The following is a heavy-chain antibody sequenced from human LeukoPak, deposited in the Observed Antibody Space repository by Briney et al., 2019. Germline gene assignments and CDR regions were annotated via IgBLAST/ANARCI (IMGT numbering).Heavy chain of an antibody. Sequence: PGRSLTLSWSASGFTFSKYSMRWVRQPAGKVLESVSRINTDGTVTTYADSVKGRFTVSRDNADNTMFLQMNSVRDEDTAVYYCATKQWLAPPPDSWGQGTPVIVSS. CDR1: GFTFSKYS. D-gene: IGHD6-19*01. CDR3: ATKQWLAPPPDS. J-gene: IGHJ4*02. CDR2: INTDGTVT. V-gene: IGHV3-74*01.